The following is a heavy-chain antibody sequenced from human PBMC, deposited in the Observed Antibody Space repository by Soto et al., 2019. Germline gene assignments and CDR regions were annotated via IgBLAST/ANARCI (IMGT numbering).Heavy chain of an antibody. CDR3: ASIAARPLYYYYYGMDV. D-gene: IGHD6-6*01. Sequence: SETLSLTCAVYGGSFSGYYWSWIRQPPGKGLEWIGEINHSGSTNYNPSLKSRVTISVDTSKNQFSLKLSSVTAADTAVYYCASIAARPLYYYYYGMDVWGQGTTVTVSS. CDR1: GGSFSGYY. V-gene: IGHV4-34*01. CDR2: INHSGST. J-gene: IGHJ6*02.